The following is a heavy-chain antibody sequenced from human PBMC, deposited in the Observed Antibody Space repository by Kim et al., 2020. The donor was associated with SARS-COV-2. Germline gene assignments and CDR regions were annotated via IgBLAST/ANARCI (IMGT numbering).Heavy chain of an antibody. CDR3: ARDLWYYYDSSLTRGMDV. CDR2: INPNSGGT. D-gene: IGHD3-22*01. CDR1: GYTFTGYY. J-gene: IGHJ6*02. V-gene: IGHV1-2*06. Sequence: ASVKVSCKASGYTFTGYYMHWVRQAPGQGLEWMGRINPNSGGTNYAQKFQGRVTMTRDTSISTAYMELSRLRSDDTAVYYCARDLWYYYDSSLTRGMDVWGQGTTVTVSS.